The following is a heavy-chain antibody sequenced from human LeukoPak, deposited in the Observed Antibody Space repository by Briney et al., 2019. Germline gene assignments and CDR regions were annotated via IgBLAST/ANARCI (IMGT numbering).Heavy chain of an antibody. Sequence: GRSLRLSCAASGFTFSSYVMHWVRQAPGKGLEWVAVIWYDGSNKYYADSVKGRFTISRDNSKNTLYLQMDTLRAEDTAVYYCARGVVEGYYDSSGYFYIAPFDYWGQGTLVTVSS. D-gene: IGHD3-22*01. J-gene: IGHJ4*02. CDR1: GFTFSSYV. CDR3: ARGVVEGYYDSSGYFYIAPFDY. V-gene: IGHV3-33*01. CDR2: IWYDGSNK.